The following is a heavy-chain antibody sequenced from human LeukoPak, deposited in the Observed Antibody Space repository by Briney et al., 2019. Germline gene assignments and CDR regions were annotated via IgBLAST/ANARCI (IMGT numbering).Heavy chain of an antibody. V-gene: IGHV3-7*01. CDR1: GFTFSSYW. J-gene: IGHJ1*01. D-gene: IGHD6-19*01. CDR2: IKQDGSEK. CDR3: ARDARIAVAGTTHFQH. Sequence: GGSLRLSCAASGFTFSSYWMSWVRQAPGKGLEWVANIKQDGSEKYYVDSVKGRFTISRVNAKNSLYLQMNSLRAEDTAVYYCARDARIAVAGTTHFQHWGQGTLVTVSS.